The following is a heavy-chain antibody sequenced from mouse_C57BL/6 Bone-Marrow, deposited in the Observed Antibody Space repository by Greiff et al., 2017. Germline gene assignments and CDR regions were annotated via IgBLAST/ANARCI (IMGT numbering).Heavy chain of an antibody. CDR3: AKKEGIYYGNWEAMDY. Sequence: QVQLKESGPGLVQPSQSLSITCTVSGFSLTSNGVHWVRQSPGKGLEWLGVIWRGGSTDYNAAFMSRLSITKDNSKSQVFFKMNSLQADDTAIYYCAKKEGIYYGNWEAMDYWGQGTSVTVSS. CDR1: GFSLTSNG. D-gene: IGHD2-1*01. CDR2: IWRGGST. J-gene: IGHJ4*01. V-gene: IGHV2-5*01.